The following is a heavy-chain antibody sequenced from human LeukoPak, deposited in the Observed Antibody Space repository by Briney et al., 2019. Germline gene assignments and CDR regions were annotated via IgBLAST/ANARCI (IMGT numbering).Heavy chain of an antibody. CDR1: SGSFSGYY. J-gene: IGHJ4*02. V-gene: IGHV4-34*01. CDR2: INHSGST. D-gene: IGHD6-13*01. Sequence: SETLSLTCAVYSGSFSGYYWSWIRQPPGKGLEWIGEINHSGSTNYNPSLKSRVTISVDRSKNQFSLKLSSVTAADTAMYYCAGAAAGLPLDYWGQGTLVTVSS. CDR3: AGAAAGLPLDY.